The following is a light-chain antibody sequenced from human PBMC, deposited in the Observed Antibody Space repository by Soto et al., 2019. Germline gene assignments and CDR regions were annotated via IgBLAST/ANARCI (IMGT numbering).Light chain of an antibody. CDR1: QSVSSY. Sequence: EIVLTQSPATLSLSPGERATLSCRASQSVSSYLAWYQQKPGQAPRLLIYGASSRATGIPDRVSGSGSGTDFTLTISRLEPEDFAIYYCQQYNKWPPITFGQGTRLEIK. CDR3: QQYNKWPPIT. V-gene: IGKV3-11*01. J-gene: IGKJ5*01. CDR2: GAS.